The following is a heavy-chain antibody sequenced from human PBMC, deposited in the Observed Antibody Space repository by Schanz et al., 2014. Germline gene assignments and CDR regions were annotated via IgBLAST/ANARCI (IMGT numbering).Heavy chain of an antibody. CDR3: ARIGGSVFDY. D-gene: IGHD3-10*01. CDR2: ITYNGGTI. V-gene: IGHV3-48*01. J-gene: IGHJ4*02. CDR1: GITFSSHS. Sequence: EVQLVESGGGLVQPGGSLRLSCAASGITFSSHSFNWVRQAPGKGLEWISYITYNGGTIYYADSVKGRFTISRDNSKNALYRQMNSLRAEDTAVYYCARIGGSVFDYWAQGTLVTVSS.